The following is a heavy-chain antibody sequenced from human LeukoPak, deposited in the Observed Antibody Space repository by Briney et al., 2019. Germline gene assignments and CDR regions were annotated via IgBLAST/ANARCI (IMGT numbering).Heavy chain of an antibody. Sequence: GASVKVSCKTSGYTFTNYDINWVRQATGQGLEWMAWMNPDNGYSGYAQQFQGRVTITRDTAISTAYMELSSLRSDDTAVYYCVRRGVTIFGVVTDTQDYWGQGTLVTVSS. CDR3: VRRGVTIFGVVTDTQDY. CDR2: MNPDNGYS. V-gene: IGHV1-8*03. J-gene: IGHJ4*02. D-gene: IGHD3-3*01. CDR1: GYTFTNYD.